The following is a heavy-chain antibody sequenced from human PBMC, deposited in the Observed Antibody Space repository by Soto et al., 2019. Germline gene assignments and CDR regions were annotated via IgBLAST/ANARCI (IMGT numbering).Heavy chain of an antibody. V-gene: IGHV1-2*02. CDR2: INPYNGGA. CDR3: ARDNYNYSGMDV. J-gene: IGHJ6*02. CDR1: GYIFNDYY. Sequence: ASVKVSCKASGYIFNDYYIHWVRQAPGQGLEWMGWINPYNGGANFAQEFQGRVTMTRDTSLSIVYMEVTRLTYDDTAVYYCARDNYNYSGMDVWGQGTTVTVLL.